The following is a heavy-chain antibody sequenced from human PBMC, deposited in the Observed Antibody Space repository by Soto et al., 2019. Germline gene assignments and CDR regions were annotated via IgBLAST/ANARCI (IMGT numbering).Heavy chain of an antibody. CDR3: ARGRGDFGDYGPFDY. V-gene: IGHV4-34*01. CDR2: IYHSRST. Sequence: QVQLQQWGAGLLKPSETLSLTCTVYGGSFSGYYWSWIRQPPGKGLEWIGEIYHSRSTNYSPSLKSRVTISVDPSKNKFSLKLSSVTAADTAVYYCARGRGDFGDYGPFDYWGRGTLVTVSS. CDR1: GGSFSGYY. J-gene: IGHJ4*02. D-gene: IGHD4-17*01.